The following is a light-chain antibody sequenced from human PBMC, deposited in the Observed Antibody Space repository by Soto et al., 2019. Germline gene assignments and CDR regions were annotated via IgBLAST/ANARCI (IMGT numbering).Light chain of an antibody. J-gene: IGLJ2*01. V-gene: IGLV2-14*01. CDR3: SSYTSTRTVL. Sequence: QSALTQPASVSGSLGQSITISCTGTSSDVGGYNYVSWYQQHPGKDPKVVIFEVTKRPSGVSSRFSGSKSGNTASLTVSGLQAEDEGDYYCSSYTSTRTVLFGGGTKLTVL. CDR1: SSDVGGYNY. CDR2: EVT.